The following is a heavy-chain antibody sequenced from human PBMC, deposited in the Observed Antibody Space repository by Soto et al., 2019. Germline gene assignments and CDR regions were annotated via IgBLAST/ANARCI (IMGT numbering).Heavy chain of an antibody. CDR2: MNPNSGNT. J-gene: IGHJ5*02. Sequence: ASVKVSCKASGYNFNSHDINWVRQAAGQGLEWMGWMNPNSGNTGYAQKFQGRVSMTRDTSTRTAYMELSSLRSDDTAVYYCARSRYNWKGFDPWGQGTLVTVSS. V-gene: IGHV1-8*01. CDR1: GYNFNSHD. CDR3: ARSRYNWKGFDP. D-gene: IGHD1-20*01.